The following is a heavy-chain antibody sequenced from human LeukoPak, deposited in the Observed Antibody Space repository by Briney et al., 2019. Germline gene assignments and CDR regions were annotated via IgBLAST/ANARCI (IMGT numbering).Heavy chain of an antibody. CDR1: GFTVRTNY. CDR3: AREKNNIVLTSYYFDY. V-gene: IGHV3-53*01. J-gene: IGHJ4*02. Sequence: GGSLRLSCAASGFTVRTNYMSWVRQAPGKGLEWVSVIYSGGSTYYADSVKGRFTISRDNSKNTLYLQMNSLRADDTAVYYCAREKNNIVLTSYYFDYWGQGTLVTVSS. CDR2: IYSGGST. D-gene: IGHD5-12*01.